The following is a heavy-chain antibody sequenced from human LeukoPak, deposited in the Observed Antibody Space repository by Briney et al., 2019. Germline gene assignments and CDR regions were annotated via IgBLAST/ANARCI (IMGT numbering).Heavy chain of an antibody. CDR2: INWNGGST. CDR1: GFTFDDYG. J-gene: IGHJ6*03. V-gene: IGHV3-20*04. CDR3: ARVRGSYYMDV. Sequence: GGSLRLSCAASGFTFDDYGMSWVRQAPGKGLEWVSGINWNGGSTGYADSVKGRFTISRDNAKNSLYLQMNSLRAEDTGVYYCARVRGSYYMDVWGKGTTVTVSS.